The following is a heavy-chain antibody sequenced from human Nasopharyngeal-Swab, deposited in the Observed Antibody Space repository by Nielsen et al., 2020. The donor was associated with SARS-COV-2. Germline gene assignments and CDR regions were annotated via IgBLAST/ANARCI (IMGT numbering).Heavy chain of an antibody. D-gene: IGHD6-13*01. J-gene: IGHJ6*02. CDR3: ARAFVSSWPYYYYYGMDV. Sequence: WVRQAPGQGLEGLGWINTNTGHPTYAPGFTGRFVFSLDTSVSTAYLQISSLKAEDTAVYYCARAFVSSWPYYYYYGMDVWGQGTTVTVSS. V-gene: IGHV7-4-1*02. CDR2: INTNTGHP.